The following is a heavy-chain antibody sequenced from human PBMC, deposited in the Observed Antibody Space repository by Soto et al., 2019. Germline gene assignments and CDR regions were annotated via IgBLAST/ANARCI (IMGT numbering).Heavy chain of an antibody. CDR3: ARDPSFCYCTNGVRPYLYSGTDV. J-gene: IGHJ6*02. V-gene: IGHV3-33*01. CDR2: IWYDGSNK. D-gene: IGHD2-8*01. CDR1: GFTFSSYG. Sequence: GGSLRLSCAASGFTFSSYGMHWVRQAPGKGLEWVAVIWYDGSNKYYADSVKGRFTISRDNSKNTLYLQMNSLRAEDTAVYYCARDPSFCYCTNGVRPYLYSGTDVWGQRPTAT.